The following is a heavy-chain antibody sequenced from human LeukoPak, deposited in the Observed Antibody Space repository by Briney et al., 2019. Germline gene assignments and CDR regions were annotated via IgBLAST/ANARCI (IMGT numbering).Heavy chain of an antibody. CDR1: GFTFSSYS. Sequence: GGSLRLSCAASGFTFSSYSMNWVRQAPGKGLEWVSSISSSSSYINYADSVKGRFTISRDNAKNSPYLQMNSLRAEDTAVYYCARDSPLTYWGQGTLVTVSS. V-gene: IGHV3-21*01. CDR2: ISSSSSYI. CDR3: ARDSPLTY. J-gene: IGHJ4*02.